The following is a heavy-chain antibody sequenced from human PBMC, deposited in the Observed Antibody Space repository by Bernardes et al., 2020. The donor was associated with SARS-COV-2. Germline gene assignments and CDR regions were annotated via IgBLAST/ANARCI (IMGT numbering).Heavy chain of an antibody. V-gene: IGHV4-59*01. CDR3: ARVPIPARGAGYFDL. CDR1: GGSISSYY. CDR2: IYYSGST. D-gene: IGHD6-6*01. J-gene: IGHJ2*01. Sequence: SETLSLTCTVSGGSISSYYCSWLRQPPGKGLEWIGYIYYSGSTSYNPSLKSRVTISVDTSKTQFSLKLSSVTAADTAVYYCARVPIPARGAGYFDLWGRGTLVTVSS.